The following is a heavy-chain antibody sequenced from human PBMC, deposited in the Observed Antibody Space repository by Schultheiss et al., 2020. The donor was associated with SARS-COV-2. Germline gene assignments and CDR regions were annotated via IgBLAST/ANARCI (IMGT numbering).Heavy chain of an antibody. CDR3: AKDRAGAHPFDY. J-gene: IGHJ4*02. D-gene: IGHD6-25*01. CDR1: GFTFSSYS. CDR2: ISGSGGST. Sequence: GESLKISCAASGFTFSSYSMNWVRQAPGKGLEWVSAISGSGGSTYYADSVKGRFTISRDNSKNTLYLQMNSLRAEDTAVYYCAKDRAGAHPFDYWGQGTLVTVSS. V-gene: IGHV3-23*01.